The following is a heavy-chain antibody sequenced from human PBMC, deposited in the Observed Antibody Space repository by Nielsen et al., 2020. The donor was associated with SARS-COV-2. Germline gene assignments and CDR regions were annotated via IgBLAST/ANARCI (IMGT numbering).Heavy chain of an antibody. D-gene: IGHD6-19*01. J-gene: IGHJ4*02. V-gene: IGHV4-34*01. CDR2: INHSGST. Sequence: ESLKISCAASGFTFSDYYMSWIRQPPGKGLEWIGEINHSGSTNYNPSLKSRVTISVDTSKNQFSLKLSSVTAADTAVYYCARGRRRAVAGTDWGQGTLVTVSS. CDR1: GFTFSDYY. CDR3: ARGRRRAVAGTD.